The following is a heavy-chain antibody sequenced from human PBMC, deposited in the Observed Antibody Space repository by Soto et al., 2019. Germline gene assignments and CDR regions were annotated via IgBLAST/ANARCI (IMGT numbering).Heavy chain of an antibody. CDR2: INHSGST. CDR1: GGSFSGYY. CDR3: ARGSERGVYYGDPYYYYYYAMDV. J-gene: IGHJ6*02. V-gene: IGHV4-34*01. D-gene: IGHD4-17*01. Sequence: SETLSLTCAVYGGSFSGYYWSWIRQPPGKGLEWIGEINHSGSTNYNPSLKSRVTISVDTSKNQFSLKVSSVTAADTAVYYCARGSERGVYYGDPYYYYYYAMDVWGQGTTVTVSS.